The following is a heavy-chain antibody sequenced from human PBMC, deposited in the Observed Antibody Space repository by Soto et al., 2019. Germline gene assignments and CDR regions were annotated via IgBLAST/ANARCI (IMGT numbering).Heavy chain of an antibody. J-gene: IGHJ6*02. CDR1: GGTFSSYG. CDR3: ARVRYYGSGSYNYYYYYYGMDV. V-gene: IGHV1-69*01. CDR2: IIPIFGTA. Sequence: QVQLVQSGAEVKKPGSSVKVSCKASGGTFSSYGISWVRQAPGQGLEWMGGIIPIFGTANYAQKFQGRVTITSDESTSTSYMELSSLRSEDTAMYYCARVRYYGSGSYNYYYYYYGMDVWGQGTTVTLSS. D-gene: IGHD3-10*01.